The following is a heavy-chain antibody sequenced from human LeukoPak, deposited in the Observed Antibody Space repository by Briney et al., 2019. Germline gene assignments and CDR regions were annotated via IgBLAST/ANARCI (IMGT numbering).Heavy chain of an antibody. J-gene: IGHJ4*02. CDR2: ISSSGSTI. CDR3: ARSYWNDADGGFDY. CDR1: GFTFSSYE. D-gene: IGHD1-1*01. V-gene: IGHV3-48*03. Sequence: GGSLRLSCAASGFTFSSYEMNWVRQAPGKGLEWVSYISSSGSTIYYADSVKGRFTISRDNAKNSLYLQMNSLRAEDTAVYYCARSYWNDADGGFDYWGQGTLVTVSS.